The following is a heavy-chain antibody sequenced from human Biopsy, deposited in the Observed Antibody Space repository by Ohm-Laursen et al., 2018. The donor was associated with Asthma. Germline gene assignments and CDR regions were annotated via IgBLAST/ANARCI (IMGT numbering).Heavy chain of an antibody. Sequence: GSLRLSCSASGFTVSSNYMTWVRQAPGKGLEWASIIYSAGSTYYADSVKGRFTISRDDSKNTLYLQMNSLRAEDTAVYYCARGRGQLWGQGTLVTVSS. CDR1: GFTVSSNY. CDR3: ARGRGQL. CDR2: IYSAGST. J-gene: IGHJ4*02. V-gene: IGHV3-53*01. D-gene: IGHD6-13*01.